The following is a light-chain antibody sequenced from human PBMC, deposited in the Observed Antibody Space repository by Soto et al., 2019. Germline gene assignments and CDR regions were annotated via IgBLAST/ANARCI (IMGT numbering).Light chain of an antibody. CDR3: CSYAGSSTYV. CDR2: EGG. V-gene: IGLV2-23*01. J-gene: IGLJ1*01. CDR1: SSDVGSYNL. Sequence: QSVLTQPASVSVSPGQSITISCTGTSSDVGSYNLVSWYQQHPGKAPKLMIYEGGKRPPGVSNRFSGSKSGNTASLTISGLQAEDEADYYCCSYAGSSTYVFGTGTKVTVL.